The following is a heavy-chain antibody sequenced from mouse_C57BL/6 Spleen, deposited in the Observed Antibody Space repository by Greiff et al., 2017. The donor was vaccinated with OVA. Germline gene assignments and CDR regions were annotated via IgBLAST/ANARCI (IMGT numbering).Heavy chain of an antibody. Sequence: QVQLKQPGAELVKPGASVKLSCKASGYTFTSYWMQWVKQRPGQGLEWIGEIDPSASYTNYNQKFKGKATLTVDTSSSTAYMQLSSLTSEDSAVYYCARGYGARFAYWGQGTLVTVSA. V-gene: IGHV1-50*01. CDR1: GYTFTSYW. CDR3: ARGYGARFAY. D-gene: IGHD1-1*02. J-gene: IGHJ3*01. CDR2: IDPSASYT.